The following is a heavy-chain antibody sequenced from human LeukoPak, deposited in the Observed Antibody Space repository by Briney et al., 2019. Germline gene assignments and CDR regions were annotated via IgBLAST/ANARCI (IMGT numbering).Heavy chain of an antibody. CDR2: ISSFSGTI. CDR1: GIAFSSYS. Sequence: GGSLRLSCVASGIAFSSYSMNWVRQAPGKGLEWVSYISSFSGTINYADSVKGRFTISRDNAKNSLYLQMNSLRAEDTAVYYCARDQGGVGYWGQGTLVTVSS. J-gene: IGHJ4*02. CDR3: ARDQGGVGY. D-gene: IGHD3-16*01. V-gene: IGHV3-48*01.